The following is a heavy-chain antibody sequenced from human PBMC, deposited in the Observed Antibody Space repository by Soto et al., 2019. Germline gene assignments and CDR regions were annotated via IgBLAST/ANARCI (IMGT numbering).Heavy chain of an antibody. J-gene: IGHJ6*02. CDR3: ARRGEYDFWSGYYPDYYYGMDV. CDR1: GGTFSSYA. CDR2: IIPIFGTA. V-gene: IGHV1-69*06. Sequence: SVKVSCKASGGTFSSYAISWVRQAPGQGLEWMGGIIPIFGTANYAQKFQGRVTITADKSTSTAYMELSSLRSEDTAVYYCARRGEYDFWSGYYPDYYYGMDVWGQGTTVTVSS. D-gene: IGHD3-3*01.